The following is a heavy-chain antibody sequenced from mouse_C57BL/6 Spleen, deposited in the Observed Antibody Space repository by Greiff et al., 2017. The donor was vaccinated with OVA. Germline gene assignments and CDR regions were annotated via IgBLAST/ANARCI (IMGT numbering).Heavy chain of an antibody. CDR1: GYTFTTYP. D-gene: IGHD1-1*01. Sequence: QVQLQQSGAELVKPGASVKMSCKASGYTFTTYPIEWMKQNHGKSLEWIGNFHPYNDDTKYNEKFKGKATLTVEKSSSTVYLELSRLTSDDSAVYYCARQNCDGSPYWYFDVWGTGTTVTVSS. J-gene: IGHJ1*03. CDR3: ARQNCDGSPYWYFDV. CDR2: FHPYNDDT. V-gene: IGHV1-47*01.